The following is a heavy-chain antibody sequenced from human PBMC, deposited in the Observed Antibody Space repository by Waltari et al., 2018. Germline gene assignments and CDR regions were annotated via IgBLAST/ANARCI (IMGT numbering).Heavy chain of an antibody. CDR2: IRSKAYGGTT. CDR3: QGYSSSDWFDP. CDR1: GFTFGDYV. D-gene: IGHD6-13*01. J-gene: IGHJ5*02. V-gene: IGHV3-49*04. Sequence: EVQLVESGGGLVQPGRSLRLSCTASGFTFGDYVMSWVRQAPGKGLEWVGFIRSKAYGGTTEYAASVKGRFTISRDDSKSIAYLQMNSLKTEDTAVYYCQGYSSSDWFDPWGQGTLVTVSS.